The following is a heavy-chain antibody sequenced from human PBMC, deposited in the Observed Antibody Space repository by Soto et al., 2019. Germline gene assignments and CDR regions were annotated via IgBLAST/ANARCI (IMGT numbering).Heavy chain of an antibody. CDR2: IYYSGST. CDR1: GGSVSSGSYY. V-gene: IGHV4-61*03. D-gene: IGHD2-21*01. Sequence: QVQLQESAPGLVKPSATLSLTCTVSGGSVSSGSYYWSCIRQPPGNGLERIGYIYYSGSTNYNTTLKSRVTISVDTSKNNFSLKLSSVTAAYTAVYYCARVRAWVDSGDYYYGMDVWGQGTTVTVSS. CDR3: ARVRAWVDSGDYYYGMDV. J-gene: IGHJ6*02.